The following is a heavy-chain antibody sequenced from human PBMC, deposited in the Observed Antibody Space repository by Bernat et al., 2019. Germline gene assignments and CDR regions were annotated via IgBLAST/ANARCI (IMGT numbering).Heavy chain of an antibody. CDR1: GFTVSSNY. CDR3: ARDLPRPDDYYYYGMDV. J-gene: IGHJ6*02. Sequence: EVQLVESGGGLVQPGGSLRLSCAASGFTVSSNYMSWVRQAPGKGLEWVSVIYSGGSTYYADSVKGRFTISRDNYKNTLYIQMNSLRAEDTAVYYCARDLPRPDDYYYYGMDVWGQGTTVTVSS. V-gene: IGHV3-66*02. CDR2: IYSGGST. D-gene: IGHD5-24*01.